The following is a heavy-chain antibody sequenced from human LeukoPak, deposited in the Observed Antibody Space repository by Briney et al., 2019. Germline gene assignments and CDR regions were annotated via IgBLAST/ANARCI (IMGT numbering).Heavy chain of an antibody. CDR1: GYTFTSYG. D-gene: IGHD5-18*01. CDR2: ISAYNGNT. CDR3: ARDAEMWIQLWYIDY. V-gene: IGHV1-18*01. Sequence: GASVKVSCKASGYTFTSYGISWVRQAPGQGLEWMGWISAYNGNTNYAQKLQGRVTMTTDTSTSTAYMELRSLRSDDTAVYYCARDAEMWIQLWYIDYWGQGTLVTVSS. J-gene: IGHJ4*02.